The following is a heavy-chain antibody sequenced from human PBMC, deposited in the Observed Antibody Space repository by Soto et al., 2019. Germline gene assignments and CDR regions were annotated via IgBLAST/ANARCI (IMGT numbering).Heavy chain of an antibody. Sequence: QVQLQESGPGLVKPSETLTLTCTVSGGSISNYYWSWIRQPPGKGLEWIGYIYYVGNTNYNPSLKSRVTISVDRSKNQFSLKLSSVTAADTALYYCARGHPGIAAFTGFEYWGQGTLVTVSS. D-gene: IGHD6-13*01. V-gene: IGHV4-59*01. CDR1: GGSISNYY. CDR3: ARGHPGIAAFTGFEY. J-gene: IGHJ4*02. CDR2: IYYVGNT.